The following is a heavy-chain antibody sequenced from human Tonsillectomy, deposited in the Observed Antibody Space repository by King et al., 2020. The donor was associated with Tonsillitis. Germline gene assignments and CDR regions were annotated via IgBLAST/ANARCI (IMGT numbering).Heavy chain of an antibody. CDR1: GGTFNNYG. Sequence: QLVQSGAEVKKPGSSLKVSCKASGGTFNNYGISWVRQAPGQGLEWMGGIIPIFGATNYAQKFQGRVTITADESTRTAYMERSSLGSDDTAVYYCARRGIINYGMDVWGQGTTVIVSS. D-gene: IGHD2-15*01. CDR3: ARRGIINYGMDV. V-gene: IGHV1-69*12. J-gene: IGHJ6*02. CDR2: IIPIFGAT.